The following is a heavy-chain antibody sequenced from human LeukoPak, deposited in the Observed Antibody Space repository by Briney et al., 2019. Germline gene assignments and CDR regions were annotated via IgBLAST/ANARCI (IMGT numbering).Heavy chain of an antibody. CDR1: GGSISSGPYH. CDR3: ARIAYDALDSYYYGMDV. Sequence: SETLSLTCTVSGGSISSGPYHWIWIRQHPGKGLEWIGYITYSGNTYYYPALNSRVTVSLDTSKTQFSLKLSSVTAADTAVYYCARIAYDALDSYYYGMDVWGQGTTVTVSS. J-gene: IGHJ6*02. V-gene: IGHV4-31*03. D-gene: IGHD3-3*01. CDR2: ITYSGNT.